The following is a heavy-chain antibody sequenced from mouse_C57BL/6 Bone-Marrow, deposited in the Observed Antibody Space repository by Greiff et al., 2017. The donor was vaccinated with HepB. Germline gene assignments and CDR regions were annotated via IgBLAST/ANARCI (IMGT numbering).Heavy chain of an antibody. D-gene: IGHD2-5*01. Sequence: EVHLVESGGGLVKPGGSLKLSCAASGFTFSSYAMSWVRQTPEKRLEWVATISDGGSYTYYPDNVKGRFTISRDNAKNNLYLQMSHLKSEDTAMYYCARFYYSNYGGAMDYWGQGTSVTVSS. CDR3: ARFYYSNYGGAMDY. CDR2: ISDGGSYT. CDR1: GFTFSSYA. V-gene: IGHV5-4*01. J-gene: IGHJ4*01.